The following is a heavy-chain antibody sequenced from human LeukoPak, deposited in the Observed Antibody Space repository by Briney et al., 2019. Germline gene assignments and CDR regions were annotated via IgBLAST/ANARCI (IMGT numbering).Heavy chain of an antibody. CDR3: ARGLFLSGYLDAFDI. J-gene: IGHJ3*02. CDR1: GFTVNNKY. D-gene: IGHD3-22*01. Sequence: GGSLRLSCAASGFTVNNKYMTWVRQAPGKGLEWVSLIYNDGRTYYADSVKGRCTISRDNSKNVLYLQMNSLKVEDTALYYCARGLFLSGYLDAFDIWGQGTVVTVSS. V-gene: IGHV3-53*01. CDR2: IYNDGRT.